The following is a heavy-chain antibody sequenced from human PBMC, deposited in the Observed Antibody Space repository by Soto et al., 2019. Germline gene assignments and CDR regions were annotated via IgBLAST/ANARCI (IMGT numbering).Heavy chain of an antibody. CDR2: IYYSEST. J-gene: IGHJ5*02. Sequence: SETLSLTCTASGGSISSYYWSWIRQPPGKGLEWIGYIYYSESTNYNPSLKSRVNISVDTSKNQFSLKLSSVIAADTAVYFFVRVRFVVVTAIRFGWCDPWGQGTLVTVSS. D-gene: IGHD2-21*02. V-gene: IGHV4-59*01. CDR3: VRVRFVVVTAIRFGWCDP. CDR1: GGSISSYY.